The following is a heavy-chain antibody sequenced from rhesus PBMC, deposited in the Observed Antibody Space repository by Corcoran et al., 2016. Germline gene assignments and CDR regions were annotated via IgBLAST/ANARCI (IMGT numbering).Heavy chain of an antibody. CDR2: FYGMGCST. J-gene: IGHJ4*01. CDR1: GASISSNY. CDR3: ARGARGYSYSPFDY. D-gene: IGHD5-12*01. V-gene: IGHV4S2*01. Sequence: QVQLQESGPGLVRPSETLSLTCAVSGASISSNYWSWIRQAPGKGLGWVGRFYGMGCSTDYNPSLKRRVTISIDPSKNQFSLKLSSVTAADTAVYYCARGARGYSYSPFDYWGQGVLVTVSS.